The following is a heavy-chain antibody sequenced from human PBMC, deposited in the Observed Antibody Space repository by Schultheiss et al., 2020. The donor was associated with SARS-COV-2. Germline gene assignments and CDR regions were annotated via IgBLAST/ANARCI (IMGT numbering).Heavy chain of an antibody. V-gene: IGHV3-21*01. CDR2: ISSSSSYI. J-gene: IGHJ6*02. CDR1: GFTFSSYA. CDR3: ARDTTGGALGGMDV. D-gene: IGHD1-14*01. Sequence: GGSLRLSCAASGFTFSSYAMHWVRQAPGKGLEWVSSISSSSSYIYYADSVKGRFTISRDNSKNTLYLQMNSLRAEDTAVYYCARDTTGGALGGMDVWGQGTTVTVSS.